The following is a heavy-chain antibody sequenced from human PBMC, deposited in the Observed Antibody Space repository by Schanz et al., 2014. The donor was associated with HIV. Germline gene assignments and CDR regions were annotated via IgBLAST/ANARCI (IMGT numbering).Heavy chain of an antibody. V-gene: IGHV3-9*01. Sequence: EVQLVESGGGLVQPGRSLRLSCAASGFTFDDYAMHWVRQAPGKGLEWVAYISWNSGSLDYADSVEGRFTISRDNAKNSLYLQMNSLRREDTAFYYCAKGVSVAGSSYYFDYWGQGALVTVSS. CDR3: AKGVSVAGSSYYFDY. J-gene: IGHJ4*02. CDR2: ISWNSGSL. D-gene: IGHD6-19*01. CDR1: GFTFDDYA.